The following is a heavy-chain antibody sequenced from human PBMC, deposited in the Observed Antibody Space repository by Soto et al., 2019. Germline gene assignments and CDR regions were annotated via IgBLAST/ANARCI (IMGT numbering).Heavy chain of an antibody. V-gene: IGHV4-59*01. CDR2: IFYSGST. CDR3: ASMIGDPVLSFDS. CDR1: GGSISSYY. Sequence: QVQLQESGPGLVKPSETLSLTCTVSGGSISSYYWSWIRQPPGKGLEWIGFIFYSGSTSYNPSLKRRVPLSIDTSEYQFSLNLNSVTAAATAVYYCASMIGDPVLSFDSWGQGTLVAVSS. J-gene: IGHJ5*01. D-gene: IGHD3-10*02.